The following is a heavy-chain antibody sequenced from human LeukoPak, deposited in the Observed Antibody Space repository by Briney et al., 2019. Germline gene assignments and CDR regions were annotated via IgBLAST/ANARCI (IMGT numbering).Heavy chain of an antibody. V-gene: IGHV3-23*01. CDR2: VSSSGGST. CDR3: AKSGCNSSNCFLGWFDP. CDR1: GFTFSSYA. D-gene: IGHD2-2*01. Sequence: GGSLRLSCAASGFTFSSYAMSWVRQAPGKGLEWVSTVSSSGGSTYYADSVKGRFTISRDNSKNTLYLQMNTLRAEDTAVYHCAKSGCNSSNCFLGWFDPWGQGTLVTASS. J-gene: IGHJ5*02.